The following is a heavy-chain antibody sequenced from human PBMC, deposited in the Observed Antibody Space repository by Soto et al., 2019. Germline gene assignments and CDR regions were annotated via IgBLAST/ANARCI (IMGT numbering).Heavy chain of an antibody. CDR3: AAGQKTIFGVVGGSYGMDV. D-gene: IGHD3-3*01. CDR1: GFTFTSSA. Sequence: SGPTLVNPPASVKVSCKASGFTFTSSAVQWVRQARGQRLEWIGWIVVGSGNTNYAQKFQERVTITRDMSTSTAYMELSSLRSEDTAVYYCAAGQKTIFGVVGGSYGMDVWGQGTTVTVSS. V-gene: IGHV1-58*01. CDR2: IVVGSGNT. J-gene: IGHJ6*02.